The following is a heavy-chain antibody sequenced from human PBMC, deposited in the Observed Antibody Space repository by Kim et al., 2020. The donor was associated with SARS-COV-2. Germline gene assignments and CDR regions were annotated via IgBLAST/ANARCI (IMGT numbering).Heavy chain of an antibody. D-gene: IGHD3-22*01. CDR3: ARGRGDYYDSGGLRDWFDP. CDR2: INPGGGST. Sequence: ASVTVSCKASGYTFTSYYVHWVRRAPGEGLEWMGIINPGGGSTNYAQKFQGRVTMTRDTSTSTVYMELSSLRSEDTAVYYCARGRGDYYDSGGLRDWFDPWGQGTLVTVSP. CDR1: GYTFTSYY. V-gene: IGHV1-46*01. J-gene: IGHJ5*02.